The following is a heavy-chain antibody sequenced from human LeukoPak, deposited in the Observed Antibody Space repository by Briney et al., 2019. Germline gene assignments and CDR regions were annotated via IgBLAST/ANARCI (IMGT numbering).Heavy chain of an antibody. CDR2: INQDGGEK. CDR3: TRAGLLWFGESKSDY. J-gene: IGHJ4*02. D-gene: IGHD3-10*01. Sequence: GGSLRLSCAASGFTFSSYWMTWVRQAPGKGLEWVANINQDGGEKYYVDSVKGRFTISRDNAKNSLYLQMNSLRAEDTAVYYCTRAGLLWFGESKSDYWGQGTLVTASS. CDR1: GFTFSSYW. V-gene: IGHV3-7*01.